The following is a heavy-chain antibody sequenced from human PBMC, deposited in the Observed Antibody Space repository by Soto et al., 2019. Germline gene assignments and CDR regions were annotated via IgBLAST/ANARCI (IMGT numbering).Heavy chain of an antibody. J-gene: IGHJ4*02. CDR3: ASSSPFHY. CDR1: GGSISSGGYS. CDR2: IYYSGST. D-gene: IGHD6-6*01. Sequence: SETLSLTCAVSGGSISSGGYSWSWIRQPPGKGPEWIGYIYYSGSTYYNPSLKSRISISIDTSRNQFSLKLTSVTAADTGVYYCASSSPFHYWGPGILVTVSS. V-gene: IGHV4-30-2*03.